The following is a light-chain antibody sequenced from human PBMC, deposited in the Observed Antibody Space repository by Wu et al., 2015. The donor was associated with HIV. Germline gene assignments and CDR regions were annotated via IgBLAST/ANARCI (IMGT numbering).Light chain of an antibody. CDR2: AAS. CDR1: QSISNS. J-gene: IGKJ1*01. CDR3: QQSYINPRT. V-gene: IGKV1-39*01. Sequence: DIQMTQSPSSLSASVGDRVTITCRASQSISNSLNWYQQKPGKAPKLLIYAASSLQSGVPSRFSGSGSGTDFTLTISSLQPEDFAIYYCQQSYINPRTFGQGTRVEIK.